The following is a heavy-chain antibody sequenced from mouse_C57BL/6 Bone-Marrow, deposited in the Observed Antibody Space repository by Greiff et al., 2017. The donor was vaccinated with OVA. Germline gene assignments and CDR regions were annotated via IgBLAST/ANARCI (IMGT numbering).Heavy chain of an antibody. V-gene: IGHV1-66*01. CDR1: GYSFTSYY. Sequence: VKLMESGPELVKPGASVKISCKASGYSFTSYYIHWVKQRPGQGLEWIGWIYPGSGNTKYNEKFKGKATLTADTSSSTAYMQLSSLTSEDSAVYYCARHYSNYVVYFDYWGQGTTLTVSS. D-gene: IGHD2-5*01. J-gene: IGHJ2*01. CDR3: ARHYSNYVVYFDY. CDR2: IYPGSGNT.